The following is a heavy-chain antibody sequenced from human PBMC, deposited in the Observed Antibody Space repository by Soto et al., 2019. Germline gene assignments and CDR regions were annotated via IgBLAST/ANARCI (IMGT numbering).Heavy chain of an antibody. CDR1: GASIRNYY. Sequence: QVQLHESGPRLVKPSETLSLLCTVSGASIRNYYWSCLRQPPGKGLEWIGYIYYTGSTNYNPALKRPVTISVDTSENQFSVRLSAVTAADTAIYYCARGRHWLDYWGQGTLVTGSS. V-gene: IGHV4-59*01. D-gene: IGHD6-19*01. CDR2: IYYTGST. J-gene: IGHJ4*02. CDR3: ARGRHWLDY.